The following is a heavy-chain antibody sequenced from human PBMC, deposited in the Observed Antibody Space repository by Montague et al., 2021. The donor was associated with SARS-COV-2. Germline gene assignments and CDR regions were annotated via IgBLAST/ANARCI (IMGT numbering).Heavy chain of an antibody. V-gene: IGHV4-39*01. CDR3: ARQGDQLLLEYWFDP. D-gene: IGHD2-2*01. CDR2: IYYSGST. J-gene: IGHJ5*02. CDR1: GSSVSSSSYY. Sequence: SESLSLTCTVSGSSVSSSSYYWGWIRQPPGKGLEWIGSIYYSGSTYYNPSLKSRVTISVDTSKNQFSLKLSSVTAADTAVYYCARQGDQLLLEYWFDPWGQGTLVTVSS.